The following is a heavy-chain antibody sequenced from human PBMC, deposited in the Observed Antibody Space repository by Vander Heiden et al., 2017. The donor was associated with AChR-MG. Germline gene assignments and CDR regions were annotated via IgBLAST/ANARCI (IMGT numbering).Heavy chain of an antibody. Sequence: EVQLVESGGGLVKPGGSLRLSCAASGFTFSSYSMNWVRQAPGKGLEWVSSISSSSSYIYYADSVKGRFTISRDNAKNSLYLQMNSLRAEDTAVYYCARGLPAAIFLFDPWGQGTLVTVSS. CDR2: ISSSSSYI. CDR1: GFTFSSYS. V-gene: IGHV3-21*01. CDR3: ARGLPAAIFLFDP. J-gene: IGHJ5*02. D-gene: IGHD2-2*02.